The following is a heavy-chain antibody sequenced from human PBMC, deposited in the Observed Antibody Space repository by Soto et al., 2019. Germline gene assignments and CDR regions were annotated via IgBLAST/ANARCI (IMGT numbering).Heavy chain of an antibody. V-gene: IGHV4-30-4*01. CDR2: GYFTGST. Sequence: PSETLSLTCTVSGGSINSGDYYWTWIHQPPGKGLEWIGYGYFTGSTYYNPSLKSRLTISLDTSKNQFSLKLNSVTAADTAVYYCARARHGSGSSFHHWGQGTLVTVSS. D-gene: IGHD3-10*01. CDR1: GGSINSGDYY. J-gene: IGHJ4*02. CDR3: ARARHGSGSSFHH.